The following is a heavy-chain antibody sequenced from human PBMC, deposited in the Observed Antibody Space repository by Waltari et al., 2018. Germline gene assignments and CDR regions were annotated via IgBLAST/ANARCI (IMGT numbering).Heavy chain of an antibody. D-gene: IGHD3-10*01. V-gene: IGHV1-69*15. Sequence: QVQLVQSGAEVKKPGSSVKVSGKASGGTFNTYTIPWGRQAPGQGLEWLGKFIHIFETTNYAQKFQGRVTITADESTTTAYLELSSLRFEDTAVYYCARGVQPYYYGSGSYSPWGQGTLVTVSS. J-gene: IGHJ5*02. CDR2: FIHIFETT. CDR3: ARGVQPYYYGSGSYSP. CDR1: GGTFNTYT.